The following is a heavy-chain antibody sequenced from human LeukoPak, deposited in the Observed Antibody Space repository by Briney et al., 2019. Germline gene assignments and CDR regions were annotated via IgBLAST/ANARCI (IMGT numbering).Heavy chain of an antibody. J-gene: IGHJ4*02. CDR2: ISGSGGST. Sequence: GGSLSLSCAASGFTFSSYAVSWVRQAPGKGLEWVSAISGSGGSTYYADSVKGRFTISRDNSKNTLCLQMNSLRAEDTAVYYCAKGTVAAAGTVDYWGQGTLVTVSS. CDR1: GFTFSSYA. CDR3: AKGTVAAAGTVDY. V-gene: IGHV3-23*01. D-gene: IGHD6-13*01.